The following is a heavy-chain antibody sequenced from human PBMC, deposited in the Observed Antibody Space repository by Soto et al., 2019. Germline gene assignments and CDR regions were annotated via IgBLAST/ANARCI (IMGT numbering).Heavy chain of an antibody. V-gene: IGHV4-59*08. CDR2: IYYSGST. CDR1: GGSISSYY. J-gene: IGHJ4*02. CDR3: ARQGHDSSGYYYHFDY. D-gene: IGHD3-22*01. Sequence: SETLSLTCTVSGGSISSYYWSWIRQPPGKGLEWIGYIYYSGSTNYNPSLKSRVTISVDTSKNQFSLKLSSVTAADTAVYYCARQGHDSSGYYYHFDYWGQGTLVTVSS.